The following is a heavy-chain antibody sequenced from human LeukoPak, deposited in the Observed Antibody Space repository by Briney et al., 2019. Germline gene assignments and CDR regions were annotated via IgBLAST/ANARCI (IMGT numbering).Heavy chain of an antibody. V-gene: IGHV3-21*01. CDR1: GFTFSSNT. CDR3: ARGDLLFDF. D-gene: IGHD3/OR15-3a*01. J-gene: IGHJ4*02. Sequence: GGSLRLSCAASGFTFSSNTMNWVRQAPGKGLEWVSSITRSSGYIDYADSVKGQFTISRDNAKNSLYLQMNSLRAEDTAVYSCARGDLLFDFWGRGTLVTVSS. CDR2: ITRSSGYI.